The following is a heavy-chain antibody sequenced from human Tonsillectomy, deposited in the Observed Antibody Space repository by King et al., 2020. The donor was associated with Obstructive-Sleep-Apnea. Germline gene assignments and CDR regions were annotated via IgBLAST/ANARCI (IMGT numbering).Heavy chain of an antibody. J-gene: IGHJ3*02. D-gene: IGHD1-26*01. CDR1: GGSISSGDYY. CDR3: ARASQEWEPKHAFDI. CDR2: IYYSGST. Sequence: QLQESGPGLVKPSQTLSLTCTVSGGSISSGDYYWSWIRQPPGKGLEWIGYIYYSGSTYYNPSLKSRVTISVDTSQNQFSLKLSSVTAADTDVYYCARASQEWEPKHAFDIWGQGTMVTVSS. V-gene: IGHV4-30-4*01.